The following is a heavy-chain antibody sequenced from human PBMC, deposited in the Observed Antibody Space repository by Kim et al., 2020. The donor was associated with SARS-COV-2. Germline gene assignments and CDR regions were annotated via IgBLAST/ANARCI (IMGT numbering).Heavy chain of an antibody. CDR2: IYYSGST. Sequence: SETLSLTCTVSGGSISSYYWSWIRQPPGKGLEWIGYIYYSGSTNYNPSLKSRVTISVDTSKNQFSLKLSSVTAADTAVYYCARAGYYDFWSGYSSLGYYYGMDVWGQGTTVTVSS. CDR1: GGSISSYY. J-gene: IGHJ6*02. CDR3: ARAGYYDFWSGYSSLGYYYGMDV. D-gene: IGHD3-3*01. V-gene: IGHV4-59*01.